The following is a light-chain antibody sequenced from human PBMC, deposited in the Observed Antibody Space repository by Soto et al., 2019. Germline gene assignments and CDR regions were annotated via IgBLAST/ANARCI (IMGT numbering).Light chain of an antibody. CDR2: GAS. Sequence: EIVLTQSPGTLSLSPGERATLSCRASQSVSSSYLAWYQQKPGQAPRLLIYGASSMATGIPDRFSGSGSGTDFTLTISRLEPEDFAVYYCQQYRSSPQLTFGGGTKVEIK. J-gene: IGKJ4*01. CDR3: QQYRSSPQLT. V-gene: IGKV3-20*01. CDR1: QSVSSSY.